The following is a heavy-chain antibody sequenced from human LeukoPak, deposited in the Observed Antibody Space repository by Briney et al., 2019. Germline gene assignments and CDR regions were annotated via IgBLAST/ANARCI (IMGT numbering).Heavy chain of an antibody. CDR1: GGSLRSGGYY. CDR2: IYYSGST. D-gene: IGHD6-13*01. V-gene: IGHV4-31*03. CDR3: AREVAAAGPFDY. Sequence: SQTLSLTCIDPGGSLRSGGYYWSWIRQHQGKGLEWIGYIYYSGSTYYNPSLKSRVTISVDTSKNQFSLKLSSVTAADTPVYYCAREVAAAGPFDYWGQGTLVTVSS. J-gene: IGHJ4*02.